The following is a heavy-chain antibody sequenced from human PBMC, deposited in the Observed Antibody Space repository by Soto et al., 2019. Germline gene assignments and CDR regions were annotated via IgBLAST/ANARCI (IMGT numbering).Heavy chain of an antibody. CDR2: IYYSGNT. D-gene: IGHD2-15*01. CDR1: GGSISSSSYY. V-gene: IGHV4-39*01. Sequence: SETLSLTCTVSGGSISSSSYYWGWIRQPPGKGLEWIGSIYYSGNTYYNPSLKSRVTISVDTSKNQFSLKLSSVTAADTAVYYCARQGYCGGGSCYLKDWFDPWGQGTPVTVSS. J-gene: IGHJ5*02. CDR3: ARQGYCGGGSCYLKDWFDP.